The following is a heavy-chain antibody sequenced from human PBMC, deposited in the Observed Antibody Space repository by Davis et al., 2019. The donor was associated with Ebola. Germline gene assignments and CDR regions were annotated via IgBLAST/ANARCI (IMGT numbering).Heavy chain of an antibody. CDR3: AKGGGSYGNWYFDL. Sequence: GGSLRLSCAASGFTFSSYGMHWVRQAPGKGPEWVAVISYDGSNKYYADSVKGRFTISRDNSKNTLYLQMNSLRAEDTAVYYCAKGGGSYGNWYFDLWGRGTLVTVSS. D-gene: IGHD1-26*01. V-gene: IGHV3-33*05. J-gene: IGHJ2*01. CDR2: ISYDGSNK. CDR1: GFTFSSYG.